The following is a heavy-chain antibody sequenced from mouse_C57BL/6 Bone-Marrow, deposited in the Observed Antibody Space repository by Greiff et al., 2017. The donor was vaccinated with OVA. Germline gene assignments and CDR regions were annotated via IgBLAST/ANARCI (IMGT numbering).Heavy chain of an antibody. CDR1: GYAFSSSW. Sequence: QVQLQQSGPELVKPGASVKISCKASGYAFSSSWMNWVKQRPGKGLEWIGRIYPGDGDTNYNGKFKGKATLTADKSSSTAYMQLSSLTSEDSAVYFCAREGDYYGSSYEDWYFDVWGTGTTVTVSS. CDR2: IYPGDGDT. CDR3: AREGDYYGSSYEDWYFDV. V-gene: IGHV1-82*01. D-gene: IGHD1-1*01. J-gene: IGHJ1*03.